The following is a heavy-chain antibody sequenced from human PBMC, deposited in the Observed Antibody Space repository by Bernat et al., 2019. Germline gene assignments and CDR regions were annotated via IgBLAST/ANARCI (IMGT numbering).Heavy chain of an antibody. J-gene: IGHJ6*02. CDR1: GFTFSSYG. V-gene: IGHV3-33*01. CDR3: ARVHYYDFWSGYYTIADYYYGMDV. CDR2: IWYDGSNK. D-gene: IGHD3-3*01. Sequence: VQLVESGGGLVQPGRSLRLSCAASGFTFSSYGMHWVRQAPGKGLEWVAVIWYDGSNKYYADSVKGRFTISRDNSKNTLYLQMNSLRAEDTAVYYCARVHYYDFWSGYYTIADYYYGMDVWGQGTTVTVSS.